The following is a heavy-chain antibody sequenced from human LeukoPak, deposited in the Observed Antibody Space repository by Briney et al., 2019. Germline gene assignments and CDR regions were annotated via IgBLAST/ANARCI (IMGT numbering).Heavy chain of an antibody. CDR1: GFTVSKNY. CDR2: IHSDGKT. D-gene: IGHD3-3*01. Sequence: GSLRLSCAVSGFTVSKNYMSWVRQAPGKGLEWVSVIHSDGKTYYADSVKGRFTISRDNSKNSLDLQMNSLRAEDTAVYYCARDKRFLHWYFDLWGRGTLVTVSS. J-gene: IGHJ2*01. CDR3: ARDKRFLHWYFDL. V-gene: IGHV3-66*01.